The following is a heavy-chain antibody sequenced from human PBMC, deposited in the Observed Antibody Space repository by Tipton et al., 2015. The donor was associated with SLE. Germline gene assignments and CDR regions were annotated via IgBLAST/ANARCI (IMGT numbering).Heavy chain of an antibody. CDR2: IYSGGNT. CDR1: GFTISTNY. CDR3: ARDLRVGATTAFDFDC. Sequence: GSLRLSCTASGFTISTNYMSWVRQAPGKGLEWVSVIYSGGNTYYADSVKGRFTISRDNSKNTLYLQMNSLRTDDTAVYYCARDLRVGATTAFDFDCWGQGTLVTVSS. J-gene: IGHJ4*02. V-gene: IGHV3-66*02. D-gene: IGHD3-10*01.